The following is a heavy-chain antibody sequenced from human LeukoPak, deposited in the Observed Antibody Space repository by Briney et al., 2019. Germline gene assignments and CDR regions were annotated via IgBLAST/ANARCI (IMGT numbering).Heavy chain of an antibody. D-gene: IGHD3-22*01. Sequence: GSLRLSCAASGFTFSSYAMSWIRQPPGKGLEWIGEINHSGSTKYNPSLKSRVTISVDTSKNQFSLKLSSVTAADTAVYYCARQRPPTYYYDSSGYYSDYWGQGTLVTVSS. V-gene: IGHV4-34*01. CDR1: GFTFSSYA. J-gene: IGHJ4*02. CDR3: ARQRPPTYYYDSSGYYSDY. CDR2: INHSGST.